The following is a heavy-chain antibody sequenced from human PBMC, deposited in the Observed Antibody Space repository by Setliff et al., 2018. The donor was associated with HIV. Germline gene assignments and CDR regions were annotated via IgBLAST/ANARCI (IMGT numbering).Heavy chain of an antibody. Sequence: SETLSLTCTVSGGSISNSNYYWGWIRQPPGKGLEWIASIYYSGSLYYNPSLTSRAAISVDTSNNRISLNLRSVTAADTAVYYCARHRGRVGATSDLWGQGAPVTVSS. D-gene: IGHD1-26*01. CDR1: GGSISNSNYY. J-gene: IGHJ5*02. V-gene: IGHV4-39*01. CDR3: ARHRGRVGATSDL. CDR2: IYYSGSL.